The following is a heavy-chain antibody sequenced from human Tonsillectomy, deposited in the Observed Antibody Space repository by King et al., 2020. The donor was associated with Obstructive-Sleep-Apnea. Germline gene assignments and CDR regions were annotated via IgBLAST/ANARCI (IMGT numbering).Heavy chain of an antibody. J-gene: IGHJ6*02. CDR2: IWDDGSNK. Sequence: VQLVESGGGVVQPGRSLRLSCAASGFTFSSYGMHWVRQAPGKGLEWVAVIWDDGSNKYYADSVKGRFTISRDNSKNTLYLQMNSLRAEDTAVYYCARVRIQLWYSMDVWGQGTTVTVSS. V-gene: IGHV3-33*01. CDR1: GFTFSSYG. D-gene: IGHD5-18*01. CDR3: ARVRIQLWYSMDV.